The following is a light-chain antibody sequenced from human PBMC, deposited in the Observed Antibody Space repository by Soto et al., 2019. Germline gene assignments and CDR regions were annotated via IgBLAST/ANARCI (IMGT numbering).Light chain of an antibody. V-gene: IGLV2-14*01. CDR1: RSDVGGYNY. CDR3: SSYTSSSTV. CDR2: EVS. J-gene: IGLJ1*01. Sequence: QSVLTQPSPLSGAPGQSVTLSRTGTRSDVGGYNYVSWYQQHPGKAPKLMIYEVSNRPSGVSNRFSGSKSGNTASLTISGLQAEDEADYYCSSYTSSSTVFGTGTKVTVL.